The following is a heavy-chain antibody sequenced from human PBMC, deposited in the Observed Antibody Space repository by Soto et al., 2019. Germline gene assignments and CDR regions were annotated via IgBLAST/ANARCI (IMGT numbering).Heavy chain of an antibody. V-gene: IGHV1-69*06. CDR2: IIPIFGTA. D-gene: IGHD3-22*01. Sequence: QVQLVQSGAEVKKPGSSVKVSCKASGGTFSSYAISWVRQAPGQGLEWMGGIIPIFGTANYAQKFQGRVTITADKSTSTAKMGLRSLRSEDRAVYYCEKGYAMIVVDAFDIWGQGTMVTVSS. CDR3: EKGYAMIVVDAFDI. J-gene: IGHJ3*02. CDR1: GGTFSSYA.